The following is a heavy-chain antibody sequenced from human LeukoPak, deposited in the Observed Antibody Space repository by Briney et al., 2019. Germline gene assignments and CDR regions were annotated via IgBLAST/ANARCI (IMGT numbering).Heavy chain of an antibody. CDR1: GFTFSDFA. V-gene: IGHV3-30*03. Sequence: GGSLRLSCTASGFTFSDFAMTWVRQAPGKGLEWVAVISYDGSNKYYADSVKGRFTISRDNSKNTLYLQMNSLRAEDTAVYYCFGEGDVDTAMVTYWGQGTLVTVSS. CDR3: FGEGDVDTAMVTY. D-gene: IGHD5-18*01. CDR2: ISYDGSNK. J-gene: IGHJ4*02.